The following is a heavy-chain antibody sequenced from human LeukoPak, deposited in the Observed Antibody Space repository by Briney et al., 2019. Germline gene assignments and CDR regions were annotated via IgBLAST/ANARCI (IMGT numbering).Heavy chain of an antibody. D-gene: IGHD2-15*01. V-gene: IGHV1-8*01. CDR2: MNPNSGNT. CDR3: ARATGYCSGGSCRNWFDP. Sequence: ASVKVSCKASGYTFTIYDINWVRQATGQGGEWMGWMNPNSGNTGYAQKFQGRVTMTRNTSISTAYMELSSLRSEDTAVYYCARATGYCSGGSCRNWFDPWGQGTLVTVSS. CDR1: GYTFTIYD. J-gene: IGHJ5*02.